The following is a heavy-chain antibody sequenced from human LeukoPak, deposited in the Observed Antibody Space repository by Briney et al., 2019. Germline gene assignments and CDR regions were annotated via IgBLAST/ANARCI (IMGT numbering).Heavy chain of an antibody. Sequence: HPGGSLRLSCVASGFTFSSSWMSWVRQAPGKGLEWVANIKQDGSEKSYVGSVRGRFTISRDNAKNSLYLQLNSLRAEDTALYYCARDNPPDYWGQGTLVTVSS. CDR2: IKQDGSEK. CDR3: ARDNPPDY. J-gene: IGHJ4*02. CDR1: GFTFSSSW. V-gene: IGHV3-7*03.